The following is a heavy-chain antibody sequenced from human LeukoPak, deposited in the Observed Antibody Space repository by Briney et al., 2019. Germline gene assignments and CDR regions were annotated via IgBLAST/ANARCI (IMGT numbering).Heavy chain of an antibody. CDR1: GGSFSSSSYY. J-gene: IGHJ3*02. CDR2: IYYSGST. Sequence: SETLSLTCTVSGGSFSSSSYYWGWIRQPPGKGLEWIGSIYYSGSTYYNPSLKSRVTISVDTSKNQFSLKLSSVTAADTAVYYCASRLGLYSSGWYGAFDIWGQGTMVTVSS. CDR3: ASRLGLYSSGWYGAFDI. D-gene: IGHD6-19*01. V-gene: IGHV4-39*01.